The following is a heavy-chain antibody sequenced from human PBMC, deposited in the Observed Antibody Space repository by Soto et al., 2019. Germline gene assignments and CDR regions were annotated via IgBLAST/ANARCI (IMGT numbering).Heavy chain of an antibody. CDR2: IYYSGST. D-gene: IGHD2-15*01. Sequence: SETLSLTCTVSGGSISSGGYYWSWIRQPPGKGLEWIGYIYYSGSTNYNPSLKSRVTISVDTSKNQFSLKLSSVTAADTAVYNCARGGCSGGSCDRYYGMDVWGQGTTVTVSS. CDR1: GGSISSGGYY. V-gene: IGHV4-61*08. J-gene: IGHJ6*02. CDR3: ARGGCSGGSCDRYYGMDV.